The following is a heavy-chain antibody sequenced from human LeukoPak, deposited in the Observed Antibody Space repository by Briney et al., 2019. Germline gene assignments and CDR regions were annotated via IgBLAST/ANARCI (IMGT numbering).Heavy chain of an antibody. CDR3: ARHSNGGRFGV. Sequence: PGGSLRLSCAASGFTFSDYSMTWIRQPPGKGLEWIGYIYYSGSTNYNPSLKSRVTISVDTSKNQFSLKLSSVTAADTAVYYCARHSNGGRFGVWGQGTTVTVSS. D-gene: IGHD6-25*01. CDR1: GFTFSDYS. J-gene: IGHJ6*02. CDR2: IYYSGST. V-gene: IGHV4-59*08.